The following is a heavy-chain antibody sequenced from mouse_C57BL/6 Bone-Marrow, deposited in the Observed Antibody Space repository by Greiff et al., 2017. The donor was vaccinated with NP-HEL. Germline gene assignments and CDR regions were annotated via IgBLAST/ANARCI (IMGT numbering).Heavy chain of an antibody. Sequence: QVQLQQSGAELVRPGASVKLSCKASGYTFTDYYINWVKQRPGQGLEWIARIYPGSGNTYYNEKFKGKATLTAEKSSSTAYMQLSSLTSEDSAVYFCAREGLGLRLAWFAYWGQGTLVTVSA. CDR2: IYPGSGNT. J-gene: IGHJ3*01. CDR1: GYTFTDYY. CDR3: AREGLGLRLAWFAY. D-gene: IGHD1-1*01. V-gene: IGHV1-76*01.